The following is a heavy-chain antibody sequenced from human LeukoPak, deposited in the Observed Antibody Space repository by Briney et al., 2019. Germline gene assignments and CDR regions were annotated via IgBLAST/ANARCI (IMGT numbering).Heavy chain of an antibody. V-gene: IGHV1-2*02. CDR2: INPNGGGT. CDR3: AREIPCSSSSCLDY. CDR1: GYTFTAYY. D-gene: IGHD2-2*01. J-gene: IGHJ4*02. Sequence: ASVKVSCKASGYTFTAYYMHWVRQALGQGLEWMGWINPNGGGTNFAQKCQGRVTMTRDTSITTAHMELSRLTSDDTAVYYCAREIPCSSSSCLDYWGQGTLVTVSS.